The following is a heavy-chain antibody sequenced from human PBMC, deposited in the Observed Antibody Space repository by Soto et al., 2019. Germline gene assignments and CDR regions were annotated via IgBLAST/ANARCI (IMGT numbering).Heavy chain of an antibody. CDR1: GFTFSSYA. J-gene: IGHJ6*02. Sequence: EVQLLESGGGLVQPGGSLRLSCAASGFTFSSYAMSWVRQAPGKGLEWVSGISSSGGSTYCADSVKGRFTISRDNSKNTLFLRMNRPRVEDTAVYYCMRPAPRGRHYFYFGMDVWGRGTTVTVSS. CDR3: MRPAPRGRHYFYFGMDV. CDR2: ISSSGGST. V-gene: IGHV3-23*01.